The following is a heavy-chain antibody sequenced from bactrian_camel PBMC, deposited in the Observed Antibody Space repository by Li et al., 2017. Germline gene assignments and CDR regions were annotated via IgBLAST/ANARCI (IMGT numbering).Heavy chain of an antibody. J-gene: IGHJ4*01. CDR2: FTTRARST. CDR1: RSSCGLNC. Sequence: HVQLVESGGGSVQAGGSLTLSCVSRSSCGLNCLAWFRQAPGKEREGIAAFTTRARSTEYADSVKGRFTISRDNAKNAVYLQMNSLKPEDTGMYYCAVELSSDYCDKGTRFFRYWGQGTQVTVS. CDR3: AVELSSDYCDKGTRFFRY. V-gene: IGHV3S1*01. D-gene: IGHD4*01.